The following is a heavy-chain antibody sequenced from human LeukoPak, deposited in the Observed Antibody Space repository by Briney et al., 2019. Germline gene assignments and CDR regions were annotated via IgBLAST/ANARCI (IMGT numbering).Heavy chain of an antibody. Sequence: SGGSLRLSCAASGFTVSSNYMSWVRQAPGKGLEWVSGISSGGGSTHYSDSVKGRFTISRDNSKNTLYLQMNSLRAEDTAVYYCARRAGAYSHPYDYWGQGTLVTVSS. V-gene: IGHV3-53*01. D-gene: IGHD4/OR15-4a*01. CDR3: ARRAGAYSHPYDY. CDR2: ISSGGGST. J-gene: IGHJ4*02. CDR1: GFTVSSNY.